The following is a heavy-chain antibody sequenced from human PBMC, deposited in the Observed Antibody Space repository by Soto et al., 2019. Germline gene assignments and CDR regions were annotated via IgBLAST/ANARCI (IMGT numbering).Heavy chain of an antibody. V-gene: IGHV4-59*01. CDR1: GGSLSSYY. CDR3: ARASPVGTDV. CDR2: IYYSGST. D-gene: IGHD6-13*01. J-gene: IGHJ6*02. Sequence: SETLSLTCVVSGGSLSSYYWSWIRQPPGKGLEWIGYIYYSGSTNYNPSLKSRVTISVDTSKNQFSLKLSSVTAADTAVYYCARASPVGTDVWGQGTTVTVSS.